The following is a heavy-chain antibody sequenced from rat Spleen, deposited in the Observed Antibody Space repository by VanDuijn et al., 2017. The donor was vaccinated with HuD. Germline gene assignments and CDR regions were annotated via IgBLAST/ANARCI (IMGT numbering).Heavy chain of an antibody. V-gene: IGHV5-22*01. CDR3: ARYLQSYYWYFDF. Sequence: EVQLVESGGGLVQPGRSMKLSCAASGFTFSDYYMAWVRQAPKKGLEWVASISYEGSSTYYGDSVKGRFTISRDNAKSTLYLQMNSLRSEDTATYYCARYLQSYYWYFDFWGPGTMVTVSS. D-gene: IGHD1-1*01. J-gene: IGHJ1*01. CDR1: GFTFSDYY. CDR2: ISYEGSST.